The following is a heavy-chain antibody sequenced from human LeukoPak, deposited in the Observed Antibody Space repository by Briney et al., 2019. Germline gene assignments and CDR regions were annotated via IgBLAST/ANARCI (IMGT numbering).Heavy chain of an antibody. J-gene: IGHJ4*02. D-gene: IGHD1-26*01. CDR1: GFTFSSYS. CDR2: ISSSSSYI. Sequence: PGGSLRLPCAASGFTFSSYSMNWVRQAPGKGLEWVSSISSSSSYIYYADSVKGRFTISRDNAKNSLYLQMNSLRAEDTAVYYCARVTWELLIFDYWGQGTLVTVSS. V-gene: IGHV3-21*01. CDR3: ARVTWELLIFDY.